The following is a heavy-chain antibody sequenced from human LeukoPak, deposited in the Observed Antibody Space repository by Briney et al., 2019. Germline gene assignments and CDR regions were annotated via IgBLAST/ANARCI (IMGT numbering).Heavy chain of an antibody. CDR3: ARVLYYYDSSGYYYANGQASPSHFDY. CDR1: GYTFTGYY. CDR2: INPNSGGT. D-gene: IGHD3-22*01. J-gene: IGHJ4*02. Sequence: GASVKVSCKASGYTFTGYYMHWVRQAPGQGLEWMGWINPNSGGTNYAQKFQGRVTMTRDTSISTAYMELSRLRSDDTAVYYCARVLYYYDSSGYYYANGQASPSHFDYWGQGTLVTVSS. V-gene: IGHV1-2*02.